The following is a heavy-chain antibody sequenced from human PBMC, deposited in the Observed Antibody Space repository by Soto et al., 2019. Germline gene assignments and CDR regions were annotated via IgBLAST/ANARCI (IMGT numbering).Heavy chain of an antibody. J-gene: IGHJ4*02. D-gene: IGHD2-2*01. V-gene: IGHV3-23*01. CDR3: AKGRYEKYQLTLDY. Sequence: GSLGLSCAASGFTYSSYAMNWVRQAPGKGLEWVSAISAAGASTYYADSVKGRFTISRDNSKKTLYLQMSSLRAEDTAVYYCAKGRYEKYQLTLDYWGQGTLVTGSS. CDR1: GFTYSSYA. CDR2: ISAAGAST.